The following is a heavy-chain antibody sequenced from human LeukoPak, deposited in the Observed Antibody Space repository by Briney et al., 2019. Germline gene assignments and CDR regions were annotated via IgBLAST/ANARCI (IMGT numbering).Heavy chain of an antibody. V-gene: IGHV4-4*09. CDR1: GGSISSYY. Sequence: SETLSLTCTVSGGSISSYYWSWIRQPPGKGLEWIGYIYTSGSTNYNPSLKSRVTISVDTSKNQFSLKLSSVTTADAAVYYCARSDYYDSSGPPSAFDIWGQGTMVTVSS. J-gene: IGHJ3*02. D-gene: IGHD3-22*01. CDR2: IYTSGST. CDR3: ARSDYYDSSGPPSAFDI.